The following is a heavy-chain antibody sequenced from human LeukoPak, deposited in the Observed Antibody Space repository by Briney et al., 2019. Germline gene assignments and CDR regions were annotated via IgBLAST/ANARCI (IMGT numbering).Heavy chain of an antibody. CDR2: IIPIFGTA. V-gene: IGHV1-69*13. CDR1: GGTFSSYA. Sequence: ASVKVSCKASGGTFSSYAISWVRQAPGQGLEWMGGIIPIFGTANYAQKFQGRVTITADESTSTAYMELSSLRSEDTAVYYCARDMGYQLLSDDAFDIWGQGTMVTVSS. CDR3: ARDMGYQLLSDDAFDI. D-gene: IGHD2-2*01. J-gene: IGHJ3*02.